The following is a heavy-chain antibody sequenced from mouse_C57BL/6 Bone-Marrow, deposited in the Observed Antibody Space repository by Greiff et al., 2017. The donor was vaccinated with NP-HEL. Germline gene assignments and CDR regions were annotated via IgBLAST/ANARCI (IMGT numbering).Heavy chain of an antibody. V-gene: IGHV1-55*01. Sequence: QVQLQQSGAELVKPGASVKMSCKASGYTFTSYWITWVKQRPGQGLEWIGDIYPGSGSTNYNEKFKSKATLTVATSSSTAYMPLSILTSEDSAVYYCARSWAYYAMDYWGQGTTVTVSS. J-gene: IGHJ4*01. CDR1: GYTFTSYW. CDR3: ARSWAYYAMDY. CDR2: IYPGSGST.